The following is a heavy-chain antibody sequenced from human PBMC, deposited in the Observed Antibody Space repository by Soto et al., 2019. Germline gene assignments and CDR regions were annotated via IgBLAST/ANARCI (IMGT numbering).Heavy chain of an antibody. J-gene: IGHJ4*02. CDR1: GGSISSYY. CDR3: ARGGMLPDY. D-gene: IGHD3-10*02. V-gene: IGHV4-59*12. Sequence: SGTLSLTCTVSGGSISSYYWSWIRQPPGKGLEWIGYFSHSGSTYYNPSLKSRVTISVDRSKNQFSLKLSSVTAADTDVYYCARGGMLPDYWGQGTLVTVSS. CDR2: FSHSGST.